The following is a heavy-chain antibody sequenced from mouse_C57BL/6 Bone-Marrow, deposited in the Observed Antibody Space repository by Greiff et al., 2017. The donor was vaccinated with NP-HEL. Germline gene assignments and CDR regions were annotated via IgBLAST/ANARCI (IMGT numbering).Heavy chain of an antibody. CDR3: AREGLRGD. D-gene: IGHD1-1*01. V-gene: IGHV3-6*01. Sequence: EVQLQESGPGLVKPSQSLSLTCSVTGYSITSGYYWNWIRQFPGNKLEWMGYISYDGSNNYNPSLKNRISITRDTSKNQFFLKLNSVTTEDTATYYCAREGLRGDWGQGTSVTVSS. CDR1: GYSITSGYY. J-gene: IGHJ4*01. CDR2: ISYDGSN.